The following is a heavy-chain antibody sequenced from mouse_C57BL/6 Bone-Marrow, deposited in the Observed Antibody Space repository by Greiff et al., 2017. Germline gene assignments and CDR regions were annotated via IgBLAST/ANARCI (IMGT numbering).Heavy chain of an antibody. Sequence: QVQLQQSGAELVKPGASVKISCKASGYAFSSYWMNWVKQRPGKGLEWIGQIYPGDGDTNYNGKFKGKATLTADKSSSTAYMQLSSLTSEYSAVDFCARGGGTFYAMYYWGQGTSVTVSS. D-gene: IGHD4-1*01. CDR1: GYAFSSYW. J-gene: IGHJ4*01. V-gene: IGHV1-80*01. CDR2: IYPGDGDT. CDR3: ARGGGTFYAMYY.